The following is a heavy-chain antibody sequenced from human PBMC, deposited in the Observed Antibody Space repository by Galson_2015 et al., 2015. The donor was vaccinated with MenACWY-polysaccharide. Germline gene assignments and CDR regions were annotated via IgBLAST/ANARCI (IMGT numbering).Heavy chain of an antibody. Sequence: PALVKPTQTLTLTCTFSGFSLSTSGMCVSWIRQPPGKALEWLARIDWGDDKYYSTSLETRLTISKDTSKNQVVLTMTNMDPVDTATYYCARILEYSSSVGEFDYWGQGTLVTASS. CDR1: GFSLSTSGMC. D-gene: IGHD6-6*01. J-gene: IGHJ4*02. CDR2: IDWGDDK. CDR3: ARILEYSSSVGEFDY. V-gene: IGHV2-70*11.